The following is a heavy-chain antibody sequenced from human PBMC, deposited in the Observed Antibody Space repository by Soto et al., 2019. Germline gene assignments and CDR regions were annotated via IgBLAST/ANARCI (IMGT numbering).Heavy chain of an antibody. J-gene: IGHJ4*02. CDR2: ISGSGGST. CDR3: AKDASTHCDFWSCYSAFVY. Sequence: PGRSRSVSCGVCGLSFTRCSMNRVDQATGKGLEWVSAISGSGGSTYYADSVKGRFTISRDNSKNTLYLQMNSLRAEDTAVYYCAKDASTHCDFWSCYSAFVYGSQGTRVTVS. D-gene: IGHD3-3*01. CDR1: GLSFTRCS. V-gene: IGHV3-23*01.